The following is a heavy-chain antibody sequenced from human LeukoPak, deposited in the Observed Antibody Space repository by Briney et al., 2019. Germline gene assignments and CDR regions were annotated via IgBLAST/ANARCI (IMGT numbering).Heavy chain of an antibody. Sequence: PGTSLRLSCTPSGFTFSGYAMHWVRQAPGKGLGWGAVIWFDGSNTYYADSVKGRFTISRDNSKNTLYLQMNSLRAEDTAVYYCARGAQSGGYSGPFDIWGQGTMVTVSS. CDR3: ARGAQSGGYSGPFDI. J-gene: IGHJ3*02. CDR1: GFTFSGYA. CDR2: IWFDGSNT. V-gene: IGHV3-33*01. D-gene: IGHD1-26*01.